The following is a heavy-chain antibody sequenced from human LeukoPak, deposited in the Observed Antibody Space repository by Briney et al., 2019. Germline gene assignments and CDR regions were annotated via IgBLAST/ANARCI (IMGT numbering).Heavy chain of an antibody. CDR1: GYTFTSYY. Sequence: ASVKVSCKTSGYTFTSYYIHWVRQAPGQGLEWMGIIDPSSGATNYAQKFQGRVTMTRDTSTSTVYMELSSQRSEDTAVYYCARATNFYYYYGMDVWGQGTTVTVSS. CDR3: ARATNFYYYYGMDV. CDR2: IDPSSGAT. V-gene: IGHV1-46*01. D-gene: IGHD1-26*01. J-gene: IGHJ6*02.